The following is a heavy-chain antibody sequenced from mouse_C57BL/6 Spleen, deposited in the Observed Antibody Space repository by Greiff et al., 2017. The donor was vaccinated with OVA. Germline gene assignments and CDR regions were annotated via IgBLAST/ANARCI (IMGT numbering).Heavy chain of an antibody. D-gene: IGHD3-2*01. J-gene: IGHJ2*01. V-gene: IGHV1-81*01. CDR2: IYPRSGNT. Sequence: QVQLQQPGAELSRPGASVKLSCKASGYTFTSYGISWVKQRTGQGLEWIGEIYPRSGNTYYNEKFKGKATLTADKSSSTAYMDLSSLTSEDSAVDFCARSDSPRDYFDYWGQGTTLTVSS. CDR3: ARSDSPRDYFDY. CDR1: GYTFTSYG.